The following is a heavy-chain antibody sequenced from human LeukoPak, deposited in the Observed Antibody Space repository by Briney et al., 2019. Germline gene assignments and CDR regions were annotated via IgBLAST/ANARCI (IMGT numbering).Heavy chain of an antibody. CDR2: IYHSGST. D-gene: IGHD3-22*01. CDR3: AREGDYYDSSGYYYAY. Sequence: SQTLSLTCTVSGGSISSGGYYWSWIRQPPGKGLEWIGYIYHSGSTYYNPSLKSRVTISVDRSKNQFSLKLSSVTAADTAVYYCAREGDYYDSSGYYYAYWGQGTLVTVSS. CDR1: GGSISSGGYY. V-gene: IGHV4-30-2*01. J-gene: IGHJ4*02.